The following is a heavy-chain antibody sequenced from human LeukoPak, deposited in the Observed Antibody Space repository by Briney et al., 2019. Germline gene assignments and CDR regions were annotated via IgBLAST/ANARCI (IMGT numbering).Heavy chain of an antibody. CDR2: INHGGRT. J-gene: IGHJ5*02. CDR3: ARGLELGYCSGASCYIWFDP. Sequence: PSETLSLTCVVSGGPFSGYYWSWIRQPPGKGLEWIGEINHGGRTNYSPSLKSRVTISVDTSKNQFSLNLSSVTAADTAVYYCARGLELGYCSGASCYIWFDPWGQGTLVTXX. D-gene: IGHD2-2*02. CDR1: GGPFSGYY. V-gene: IGHV4-34*01.